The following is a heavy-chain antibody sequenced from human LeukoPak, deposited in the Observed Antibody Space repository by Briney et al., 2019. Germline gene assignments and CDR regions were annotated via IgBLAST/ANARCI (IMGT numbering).Heavy chain of an antibody. CDR2: ISAGSGTV. CDR1: GLSLSSNN. Sequence: GGSLRLSCAASGLSLSSNNMHWVRQSPGGGLEWLSYISAGSGTVFSADSVKGRFSISRDNARKSLFLQMNSLRVDDTAVYYCTKDLGLRRMIWGRGTLVIVSS. V-gene: IGHV3-48*04. D-gene: IGHD1-14*01. CDR3: TKDLGLRRMI. J-gene: IGHJ2*01.